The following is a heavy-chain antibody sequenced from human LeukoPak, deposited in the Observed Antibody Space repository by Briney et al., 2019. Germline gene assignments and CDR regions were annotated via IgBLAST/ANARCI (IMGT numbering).Heavy chain of an antibody. CDR1: GGTFSSYA. CDR2: IIPIFGTA. Sequence: ASVKVSCKASGGTFSSYAISWVRQAPGQGLEWMGGIIPIFGTANYAQKLQGRVTITADESTSTAYMELSSLRSEDTAVYYCARVKSYMGWFDPWGQGTLVTVSS. V-gene: IGHV1-69*13. CDR3: ARVKSYMGWFDP. D-gene: IGHD1-1*01. J-gene: IGHJ5*02.